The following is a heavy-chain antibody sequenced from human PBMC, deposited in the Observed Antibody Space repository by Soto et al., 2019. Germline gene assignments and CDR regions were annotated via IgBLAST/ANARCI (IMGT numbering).Heavy chain of an antibody. J-gene: IGHJ5*02. D-gene: IGHD1-26*01. Sequence: ASVKVSCKASGYTFTSYGISWVRQAPGQGLEWMGWINPNSGGTKYVQKFQGRVTMTRDTSISTVYLELSRLRSDDTAVYYCARDRGSGSYSYDRWFDPWGQGTLVTVSS. CDR2: INPNSGGT. CDR1: GYTFTSYG. CDR3: ARDRGSGSYSYDRWFDP. V-gene: IGHV1-2*02.